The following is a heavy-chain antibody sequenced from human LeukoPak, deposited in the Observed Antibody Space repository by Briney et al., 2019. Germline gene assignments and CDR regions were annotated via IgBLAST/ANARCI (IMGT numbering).Heavy chain of an antibody. D-gene: IGHD3-3*01. Sequence: ASVKVSCKASGYTFTSYGISWVRQAPGQGLEWMGWISAYNGNTNYAQKLQGRVTMTTDTSTSTAYMELRSLRSDDTAMYYCARVNDFWSGYPLGYWGQGTLVTVSS. CDR3: ARVNDFWSGYPLGY. CDR1: GYTFTSYG. V-gene: IGHV1-18*01. J-gene: IGHJ4*02. CDR2: ISAYNGNT.